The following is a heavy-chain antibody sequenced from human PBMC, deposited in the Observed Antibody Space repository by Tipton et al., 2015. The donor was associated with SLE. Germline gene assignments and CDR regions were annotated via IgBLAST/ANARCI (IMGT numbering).Heavy chain of an antibody. Sequence: TLSLTCAVYGGSFSGYYWSWIRQPPGKGLEWIGYIYYSGSTNYNPSLKSRVTISVDTSKNQFSLKLSSVTAADTAVYYCARDRGAAPHDAFDIWGQGTMVTVSS. CDR2: IYYSGST. D-gene: IGHD3-10*01. CDR1: GGSFSGYY. CDR3: ARDRGAAPHDAFDI. J-gene: IGHJ3*02. V-gene: IGHV4-59*01.